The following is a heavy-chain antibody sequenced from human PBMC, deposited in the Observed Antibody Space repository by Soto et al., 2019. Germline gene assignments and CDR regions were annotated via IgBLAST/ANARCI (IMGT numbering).Heavy chain of an antibody. CDR3: ARVPSGYSSIRAFDI. D-gene: IGHD3-3*01. CDR1: GYTFTSFG. Sequence: ASVKVSCKASGYTFTSFGISWVRQAPGQGLEWMGWISAYNGNTNYAQKLQGRVTMTTDTSTSTAYMELRSLRSDDTAVYYCARVPSGYSSIRAFDIWGQGTMVTVSS. V-gene: IGHV1-18*01. J-gene: IGHJ3*02. CDR2: ISAYNGNT.